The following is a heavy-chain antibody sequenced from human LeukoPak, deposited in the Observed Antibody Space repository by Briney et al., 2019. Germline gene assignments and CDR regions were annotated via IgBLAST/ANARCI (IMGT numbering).Heavy chain of an antibody. CDR1: GFTFSSYA. D-gene: IGHD2-15*01. CDR3: ARELPFDY. J-gene: IGHJ4*02. Sequence: GRSLRLSCAASGFTFSSYAMHWVRQAPGKGLEWVAVISYDGSNKYYADSVKGRFTISRDNAKNTLYSQMNSLRAEDTAVYYCARELPFDYWGQGTLVTVSS. V-gene: IGHV3-30-3*01. CDR2: ISYDGSNK.